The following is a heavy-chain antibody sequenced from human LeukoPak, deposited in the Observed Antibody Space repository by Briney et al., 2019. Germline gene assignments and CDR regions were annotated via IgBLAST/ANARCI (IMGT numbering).Heavy chain of an antibody. D-gene: IGHD3-3*01. CDR1: GYTFTGYY. V-gene: IGHV1-2*02. J-gene: IGHJ6*03. CDR2: INPNSGGT. Sequence: ASVKVSCEASGYTFTGYYMHWVRQAPGQGLEWMGWINPNSGGTNYAQKFQGRVTMTRDTSISTAYVELSRLRSDDTAVYYCARDKIPFDYDFWSGYYMDVWGKGTTVTVSS. CDR3: ARDKIPFDYDFWSGYYMDV.